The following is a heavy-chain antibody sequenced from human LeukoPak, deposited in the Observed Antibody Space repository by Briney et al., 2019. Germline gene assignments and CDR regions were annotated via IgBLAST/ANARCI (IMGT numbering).Heavy chain of an antibody. V-gene: IGHV1-18*01. CDR1: GYTFTSYG. CDR3: ARDGAPRPFGY. D-gene: IGHD1-1*01. Sequence: ASVKVSCKASGYTFTSYGISWVRQAPGQGLEWMGWISAYNGNTNYAQKFQGRVTITRDTSATTAYMELSSLTSEDTAVYHCARDGAPRPFGYWGQGTLVTVSS. CDR2: ISAYNGNT. J-gene: IGHJ4*02.